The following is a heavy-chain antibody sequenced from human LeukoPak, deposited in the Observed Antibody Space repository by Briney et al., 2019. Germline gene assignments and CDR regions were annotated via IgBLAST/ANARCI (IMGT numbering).Heavy chain of an antibody. CDR1: GGTFSSYT. D-gene: IGHD4-23*01. Sequence: GASVKVSCKASGGTFSSYTISWVRQAPGQGLEWMGRIIPILGIANYAQKFQGRVTITTDESTSTAYMELSSLRSEDTAVYYCARQYGGNSGCISWGQGTLVTVSS. V-gene: IGHV1-69*02. CDR3: ARQYGGNSGCIS. CDR2: IIPILGIA. J-gene: IGHJ4*02.